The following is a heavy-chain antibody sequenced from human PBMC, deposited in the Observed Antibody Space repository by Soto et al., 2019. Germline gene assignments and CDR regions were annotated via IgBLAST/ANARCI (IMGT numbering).Heavy chain of an antibody. Sequence: GGSLRLSCAASGFTFSNYGMHWVRQAPSKGLEWVAVIWYDGSNKYYADSVKGRFTMSRDNSKNTLYLQMNSLRAEDTAVYYCARDRQNCGGDCFTYYYYGMDVWGQGTTVTVS. CDR1: GFTFSNYG. CDR2: IWYDGSNK. J-gene: IGHJ6*02. D-gene: IGHD2-21*02. CDR3: ARDRQNCGGDCFTYYYYGMDV. V-gene: IGHV3-33*01.